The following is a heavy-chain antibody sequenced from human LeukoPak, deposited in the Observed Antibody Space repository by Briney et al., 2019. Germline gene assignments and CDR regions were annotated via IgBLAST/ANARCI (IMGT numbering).Heavy chain of an antibody. CDR3: AREQDDAFDI. J-gene: IGHJ3*02. Sequence: PGGSLRLSCAASGFTFSSYGMHWVRQAPGKGLEWVAVIWYDGSDKYYADSVKGRFTISRDNSKNTLYLQMNSLRAEDTAVYYCAREQDDAFDIWGKGQWSPSLQ. CDR2: IWYDGSDK. CDR1: GFTFSSYG. V-gene: IGHV3-33*01.